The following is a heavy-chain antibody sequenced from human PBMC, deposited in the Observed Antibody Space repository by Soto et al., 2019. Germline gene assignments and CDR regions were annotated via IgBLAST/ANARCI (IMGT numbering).Heavy chain of an antibody. CDR1: VYIFIDYW. Sequence: GSLKISGKPSVYIFIDYWIGWVRQMPGKGLEWMGIVYPRDSDTRYSPSFQGQVTISADRSTGTAFLQWRSLKASDTALYYCARPPLPGYSIHFNSWGQGTLVTVSS. CDR3: ARPPLPGYSIHFNS. V-gene: IGHV5-51*01. D-gene: IGHD2-15*01. J-gene: IGHJ4*02. CDR2: VYPRDSDT.